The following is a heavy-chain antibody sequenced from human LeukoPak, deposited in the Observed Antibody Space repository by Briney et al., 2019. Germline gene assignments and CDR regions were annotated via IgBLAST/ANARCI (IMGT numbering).Heavy chain of an antibody. Sequence: LGESLKISCQASGYSFANYWIGWVRQLPGKGLEWIGIIYPGDSDSRYSPSLQGQVTISADKSITTAYLEWSSLKASDTAIYYCARRYYEGSACLDYWGQGTLVTVSS. CDR1: GYSFANYW. CDR2: IYPGDSDS. D-gene: IGHD3-22*01. CDR3: ARRYYEGSACLDY. J-gene: IGHJ4*02. V-gene: IGHV5-51*01.